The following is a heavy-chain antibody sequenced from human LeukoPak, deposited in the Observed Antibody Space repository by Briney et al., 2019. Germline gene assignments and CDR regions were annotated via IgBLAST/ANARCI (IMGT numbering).Heavy chain of an antibody. CDR2: IYYSGST. Sequence: SETLSLTCTVSGGSISSGDYYWSWIRQPPGKGLGWIGYIYYSGSTYYNPSLKSRVTISVDTSKNQFSLKLSSVTAADTAVYYCARVSYYDFWSGYEDWGQGTLVTVSS. V-gene: IGHV4-30-4*01. CDR1: GGSISSGDYY. D-gene: IGHD3-3*01. CDR3: ARVSYYDFWSGYED. J-gene: IGHJ4*02.